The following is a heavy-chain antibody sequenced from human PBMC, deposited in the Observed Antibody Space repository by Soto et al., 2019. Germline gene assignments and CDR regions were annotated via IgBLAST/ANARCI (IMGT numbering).Heavy chain of an antibody. J-gene: IGHJ3*02. CDR2: ISTYNGNT. Sequence: QVQLVQSGAEVKKPGASVKVSCKASGYTFTSYGISWVRQAPGQGLEWMGWISTYNGNTNYAQKLQGRVTMTTDTSTSTAYMELRSLRSDDTAVYYCARPIYDLTGEETDAFDIWGQGTMVTVSS. V-gene: IGHV1-18*01. CDR1: GYTFTSYG. D-gene: IGHD7-27*01. CDR3: ARPIYDLTGEETDAFDI.